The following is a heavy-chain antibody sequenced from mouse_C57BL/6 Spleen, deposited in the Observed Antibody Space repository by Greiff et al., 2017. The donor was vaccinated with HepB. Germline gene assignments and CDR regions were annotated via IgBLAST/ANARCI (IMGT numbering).Heavy chain of an antibody. D-gene: IGHD2-5*01. J-gene: IGHJ4*01. CDR3: ARAYYSNYDGDYYAMDY. V-gene: IGHV3-6*01. CDR2: ISYDGSN. CDR1: GYSITSGYY. Sequence: ESGPGLVKPSQSLSLTCSVTGYSITSGYYWNWIRQFPGNKLEWMGYISYDGSNNYNPSLKNRISITRDTSKNQFFLKLNSVTTEDTATYYCARAYYSNYDGDYYAMDYWGQGTSVTVSS.